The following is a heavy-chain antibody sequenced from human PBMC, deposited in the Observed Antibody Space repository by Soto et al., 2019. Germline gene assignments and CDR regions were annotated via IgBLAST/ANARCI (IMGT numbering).Heavy chain of an antibody. Sequence: QVQIVQSGAEEKKPGASVKVSCKASGYTFSDYAIHWVRQAPGQRPEWMGWINAGNGNTKYSQKFQGRVTITRDTSAITAYMELSILRSEDTAVYYCARGTTVWFAPWGQGTLVTVS. J-gene: IGHJ5*02. V-gene: IGHV1-3*05. CDR3: ARGTTVWFAP. CDR1: GYTFSDYA. D-gene: IGHD3-10*01. CDR2: INAGNGNT.